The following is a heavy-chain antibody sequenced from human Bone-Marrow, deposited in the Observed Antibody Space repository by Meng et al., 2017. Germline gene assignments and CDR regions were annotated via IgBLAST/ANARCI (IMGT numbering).Heavy chain of an antibody. J-gene: IGHJ4*02. D-gene: IGHD3-10*01. CDR1: GFTFRSYA. CDR3: AKANHDYYGAGSYFV. Sequence: GESLKISCAASGFTFRSYAMRWVRQAPGKGLEWVSAISGSGGSTYYADSVKGRFTISRDNSKNTLYLQMNSLRAEDTAVYYCAKANHDYYGAGSYFVWGQGTLVTVSS. V-gene: IGHV3-23*01. CDR2: ISGSGGST.